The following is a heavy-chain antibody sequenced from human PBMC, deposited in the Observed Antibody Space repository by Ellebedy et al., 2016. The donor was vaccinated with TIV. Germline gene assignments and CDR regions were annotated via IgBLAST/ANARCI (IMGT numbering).Heavy chain of an antibody. D-gene: IGHD6-19*01. Sequence: AASVKVSCKASGYTFIGYYMHWVPQAPGQGLEWMGWINPKNGDTSYAQKFQGRVTMTRDPSISTAYMELSRLGSDDTAVYYCGRSGYGSGWSFDYWGQGTLVTVSS. V-gene: IGHV1-2*02. CDR2: INPKNGDT. J-gene: IGHJ4*02. CDR1: GYTFIGYY. CDR3: GRSGYGSGWSFDY.